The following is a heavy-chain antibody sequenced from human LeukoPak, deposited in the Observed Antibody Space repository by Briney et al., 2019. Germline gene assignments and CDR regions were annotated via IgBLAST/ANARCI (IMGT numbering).Heavy chain of an antibody. D-gene: IGHD3-22*01. V-gene: IGHV1-8*03. CDR2: MNPNSGNT. Sequence: ASVKVSCKASGYTFISYDINWVRQATGQGLEWMGWMNPNSGNTGYAQKVQGRVTITRNTSISTAYMELSSLRAEDTAVYYCARGRSRRTMIVVVNLYYYYYMDVWGKGTTVTVSS. CDR3: ARGRSRRTMIVVVNLYYYYYMDV. CDR1: GYTFISYD. J-gene: IGHJ6*03.